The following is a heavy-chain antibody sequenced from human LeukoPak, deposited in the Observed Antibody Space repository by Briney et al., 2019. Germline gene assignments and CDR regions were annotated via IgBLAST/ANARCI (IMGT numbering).Heavy chain of an antibody. J-gene: IGHJ4*02. CDR2: SRKKAHYYTT. D-gene: IGHD1-26*01. CDR1: GFTLSDYN. Sequence: PGGSLRLSCAASGFTLSDYNIDWVRQAPGKGLEWIGRSRKKAHYYTTEYAASVKGRFTVSRDDSKNSVHLQMNSLKIEDTAVYYCARDNIGSYDYWGQGTLVAVSS. V-gene: IGHV3-72*01. CDR3: ARDNIGSYDY.